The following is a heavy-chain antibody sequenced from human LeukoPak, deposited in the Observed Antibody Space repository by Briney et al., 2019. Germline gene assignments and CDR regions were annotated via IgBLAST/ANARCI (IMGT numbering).Heavy chain of an antibody. D-gene: IGHD3-10*01. Sequence: ASVTVSCTSSGGTFISYAISWVRQAPGQGLEWMGGIILIFGAANYAQKFQGRVTITADESTSTAYMELSSLRSEDTAVYYCARGVSVWFDDYWGKGTLVTVSS. CDR2: IILIFGAA. CDR1: GGTFISYA. CDR3: ARGVSVWFDDY. J-gene: IGHJ4*02. V-gene: IGHV1-69*13.